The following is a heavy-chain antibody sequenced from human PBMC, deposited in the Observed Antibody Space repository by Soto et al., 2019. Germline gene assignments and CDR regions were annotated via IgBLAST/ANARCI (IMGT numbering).Heavy chain of an antibody. J-gene: IGHJ4*02. CDR3: ARRPSSGNSRSFDY. CDR2: IYTNGGT. Sequence: ASLPITCSVCRGCINGYGGSWVRQPAGKGLEWIGRIYTNGGTNYNPSLKSRVTMSIDTSQNRFSLVLSTVTAADSALYFCARRPSSGNSRSFDYCGPGTLVTVSS. D-gene: IGHD1-26*01. CDR1: RGCINGYG. V-gene: IGHV4-4*07.